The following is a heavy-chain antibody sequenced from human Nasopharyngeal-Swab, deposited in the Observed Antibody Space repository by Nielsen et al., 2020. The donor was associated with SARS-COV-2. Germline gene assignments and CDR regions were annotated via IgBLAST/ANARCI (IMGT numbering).Heavy chain of an antibody. D-gene: IGHD3-9*01. CDR1: GGSISSYY. CDR2: IYYSGST. V-gene: IGHV4-59*08. J-gene: IGHJ3*02. Sequence: GSLRLSCTVSGGSISSYYWSWIRQPPGKGLEWIGYIYYSGSTNYNPSLKSRVTISVDTSKNQFSLKLISVTAADTAVYYCARHDWAYYDILTGYVVNAFDIWGQGTMVTVSS. CDR3: ARHDWAYYDILTGYVVNAFDI.